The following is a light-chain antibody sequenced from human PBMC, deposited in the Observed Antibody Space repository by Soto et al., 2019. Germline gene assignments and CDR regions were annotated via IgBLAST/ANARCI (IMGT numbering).Light chain of an antibody. V-gene: IGLV1-44*01. CDR2: INT. CDR3: AAWEDSLNGYV. J-gene: IGLJ1*01. Sequence: QSVLTQPPSASGTPGQRVTISCSGSSSNIGSNTVNWYQQLPGTAPKLLIYINTQRPAGVPDRFSGSKSGTSASLAIIGLQSDDEADYFCAAWEDSLNGYVIGSGTQLTVL. CDR1: SSNIGSNT.